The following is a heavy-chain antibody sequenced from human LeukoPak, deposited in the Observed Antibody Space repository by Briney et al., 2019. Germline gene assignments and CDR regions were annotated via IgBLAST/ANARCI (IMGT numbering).Heavy chain of an antibody. V-gene: IGHV3-48*03. D-gene: IGHD3-22*01. CDR1: GFTFRSYE. CDR3: ASGYFDKFDP. Sequence: GGSLRLSCAASGFTFRSYEMNWVRQAPGKGLEWVSYISSSGSTIYYADSVKGRFTISRDNAKNSPYLQMNSLRAEDTAMYYCASGYFDKFDPWGQGTLVTVSS. J-gene: IGHJ5*02. CDR2: ISSSGSTI.